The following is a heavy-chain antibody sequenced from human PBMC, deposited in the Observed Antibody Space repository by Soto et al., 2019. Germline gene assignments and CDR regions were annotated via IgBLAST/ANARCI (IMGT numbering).Heavy chain of an antibody. CDR1: GGSISSSNW. CDR2: IYHSGST. Sequence: QVQLQESGPGLVKPSGTLSLTCAVSGGSISSSNWWSWVRQPPGKGLEWIGEIYHSGSTNYNPSPNSLVTISVDRSKIQFSLQLSSVTAADTAVYYCARDPYHCGSGADSWGQGTLVTVSS. D-gene: IGHD3-10*01. V-gene: IGHV4-4*02. CDR3: ARDPYHCGSGADS. J-gene: IGHJ5*01.